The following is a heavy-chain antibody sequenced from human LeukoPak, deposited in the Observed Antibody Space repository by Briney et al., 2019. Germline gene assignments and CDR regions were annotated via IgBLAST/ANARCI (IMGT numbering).Heavy chain of an antibody. D-gene: IGHD6-13*01. V-gene: IGHV3-23*01. CDR3: AKVTSSWNYFDY. J-gene: IGHJ4*02. CDR1: GFTFDDYG. CDR2: ITGSGNNT. Sequence: GGSLRLSCAASGFTFDDYGMSWVRQAPGKGLEWVSGITGSGNNTYYTNSVKGRFTISRDNSKNTLYLQMNSLRAEDTAVYYCAKVTSSWNYFDYWGQGAPVTVSS.